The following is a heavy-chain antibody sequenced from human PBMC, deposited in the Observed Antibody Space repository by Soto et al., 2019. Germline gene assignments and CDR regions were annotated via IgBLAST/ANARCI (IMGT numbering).Heavy chain of an antibody. D-gene: IGHD2-15*01. J-gene: IGHJ3*02. CDR2: IYYSGNA. Sequence: ETLSLTCTVSGGSISSSSYYWGWIRQPPGKGLEWIGSIYYSGNAYFSPSLKSRVSISVDTSKNQFSLNLSSVTAADTAVYFCARHENIVVVSAATAFDIWGQGTMV. CDR3: ARHENIVVVSAATAFDI. CDR1: GGSISSSSYY. V-gene: IGHV4-39*01.